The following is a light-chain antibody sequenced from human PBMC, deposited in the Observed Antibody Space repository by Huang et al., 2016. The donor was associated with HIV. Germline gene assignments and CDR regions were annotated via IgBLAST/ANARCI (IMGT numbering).Light chain of an antibody. CDR1: QSLVYSNGNTY. V-gene: IGKV2-30*01. CDR3: MQRTYWPLT. Sequence: DVVMTQSPRSLPVTLGQPASISCTSSQSLVYSNGNTYLNWFQQRPGQSPRRRIYKVSDRDAGVPDRFSGSGSGTNFTLKISRVEAEDVAMYFCMQRTYWPLTFGGGTKLEIK. CDR2: KVS. J-gene: IGKJ4*01.